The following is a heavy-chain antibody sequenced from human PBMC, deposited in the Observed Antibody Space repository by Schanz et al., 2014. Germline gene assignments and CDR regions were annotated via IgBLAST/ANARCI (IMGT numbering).Heavy chain of an antibody. D-gene: IGHD6-19*01. J-gene: IGHJ3*02. CDR1: GYSFTKYV. V-gene: IGHV1-18*01. Sequence: QVQLVQSGSEVKKPGDSVKVSCETFGYSFTKYVINWVRQAPGQGPELMGWINAHTGNTQYAQKFQGRVNMTRDTVTTTVHLELTRLRTDDTASYDCARVHIATYHYNSDGAFDIWGRGTRVTVSS. CDR3: ARVHIATYHYNSDGAFDI. CDR2: INAHTGNT.